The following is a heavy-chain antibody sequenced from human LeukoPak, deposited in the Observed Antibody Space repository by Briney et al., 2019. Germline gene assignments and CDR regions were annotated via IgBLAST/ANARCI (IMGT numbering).Heavy chain of an antibody. CDR3: AREGGTMVRGVINAFDI. Sequence: SVKVSCKASGGTFSSYAIGWVRQAPGQGLEWMGGIIPIFGTANYAQKFQGRVTITADESTSTAYMELSSLRSEDTAVYYCAREGGTMVRGVINAFDIWGQGTMVTVSS. V-gene: IGHV1-69*01. CDR2: IIPIFGTA. CDR1: GGTFSSYA. J-gene: IGHJ3*02. D-gene: IGHD3-10*01.